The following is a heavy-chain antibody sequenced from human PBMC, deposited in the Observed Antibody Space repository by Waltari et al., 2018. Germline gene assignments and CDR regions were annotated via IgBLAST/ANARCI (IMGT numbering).Heavy chain of an antibody. CDR3: AKDRYAYCGGNCYSEYFHH. Sequence: QVQLVESGGGVVQPGRSLRLPCAASGFTFSTYGMHLARQAPGKGLEWLAVISYDGSNKYYADSVKGRFTISRDNSKNTLYLQMNSLRAEDTAVYYCAKDRYAYCGGNCYSEYFHHWGQGTLVTVSS. CDR2: ISYDGSNK. CDR1: GFTFSTYG. V-gene: IGHV3-30*18. J-gene: IGHJ1*01. D-gene: IGHD2-21*01.